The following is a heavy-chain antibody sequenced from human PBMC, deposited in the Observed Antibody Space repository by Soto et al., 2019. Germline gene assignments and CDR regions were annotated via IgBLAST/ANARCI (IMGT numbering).Heavy chain of an antibody. CDR1: GGSVSSGSYY. J-gene: IGHJ4*02. CDR3: ARGQAFWTGYYRMPYYFDY. D-gene: IGHD3-3*01. CDR2: LYYSGST. V-gene: IGHV4-61*01. Sequence: QVQLQESGPGLVKPSETLSLTCTVSGGSVSSGSYYWSWIRQPPGKGLEYIGYLYYSGSTNHNPSLKSRVTISVDTPKNQFSLKLTSVTAADTAIYYCARGQAFWTGYYRMPYYFDYWGQGTLVTVSS.